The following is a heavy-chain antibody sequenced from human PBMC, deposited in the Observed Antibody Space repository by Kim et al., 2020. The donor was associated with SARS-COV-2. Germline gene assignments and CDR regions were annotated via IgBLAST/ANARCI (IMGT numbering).Heavy chain of an antibody. Sequence: GGSLRLSCAASGFTFSSYAMSWVRQAPGKGLEWVSAISGSGGSTYYADSVKGRFTISRDNSKNTLYLQMNSLRAEDTAVYYCAKDPRGRELWLLRGVDYWGQGTLVTVSS. CDR3: AKDPRGRELWLLRGVDY. J-gene: IGHJ4*02. CDR2: ISGSGGST. CDR1: GFTFSSYA. V-gene: IGHV3-23*01. D-gene: IGHD5-18*01.